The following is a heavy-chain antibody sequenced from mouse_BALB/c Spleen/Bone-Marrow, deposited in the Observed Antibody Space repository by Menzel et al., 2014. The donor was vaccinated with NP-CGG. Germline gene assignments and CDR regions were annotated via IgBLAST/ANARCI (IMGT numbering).Heavy chain of an antibody. J-gene: IGHJ2*01. CDR1: GYTFTSYW. D-gene: IGHD2-1*01. CDR3: ARCYYGNYFDY. Sequence: VQLVESGAELVKPGASVKLSCKASGYTFTSYWMHWVEQRPGQGLEWIGEINPSNGRTNYNEKFKSKATLTVDKSSSTAYMQLSSLTSEDSAVYYCARCYYGNYFDYWGQGTTLTVSS. CDR2: INPSNGRT. V-gene: IGHV1S81*02.